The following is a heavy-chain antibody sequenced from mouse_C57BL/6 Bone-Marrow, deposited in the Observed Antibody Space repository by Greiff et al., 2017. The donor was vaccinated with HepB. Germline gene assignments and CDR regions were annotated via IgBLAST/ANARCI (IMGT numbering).Heavy chain of an antibody. CDR3: ARYYYPYY. J-gene: IGHJ2*01. CDR2: ISSGSSTI. V-gene: IGHV5-17*01. CDR1: GFTFIDYG. D-gene: IGHD1-1*01. Sequence: EVMLVESGGGLVKPGGSLKLSCAASGFTFIDYGMHWVRQAPEKGLEWVAYISSGSSTIYYADTVKGRFTISRDNAKNTLFLQMTSLRSEDTAMYYCARYYYPYYWGQGTTLTVSS.